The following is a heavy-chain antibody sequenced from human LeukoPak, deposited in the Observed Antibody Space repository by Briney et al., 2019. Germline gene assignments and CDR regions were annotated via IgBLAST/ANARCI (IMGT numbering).Heavy chain of an antibody. CDR1: GGSMNSYY. J-gene: IGHJ4*02. V-gene: IGHV4-59*08. D-gene: IGHD3-9*01. Sequence: SETLSLTCSVSGGSMNSYYWSWIRQSPGKGLEWIGYIYYSGSTNYNPSLKSRVTISVNTSKNQFSLKLSSVTAADTAVYYCARHVWLQPFDYWGQGTLVTVSS. CDR2: IYYSGST. CDR3: ARHVWLQPFDY.